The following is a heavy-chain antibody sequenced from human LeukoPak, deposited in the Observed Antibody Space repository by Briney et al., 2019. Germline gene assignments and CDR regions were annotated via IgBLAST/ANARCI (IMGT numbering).Heavy chain of an antibody. CDR2: INRDGGTT. V-gene: IGHV3-74*01. CDR3: ARLLVLSSTSTTTAYLLASGMEV. D-gene: IGHD2-2*01. Sequence: QPGGSLRLSCAASGFTFSSYWMHWVRQVPGKGLVWVSRINRDGGTTGYSDSVKGRFTISRDNSKNTLYLQMNSLRAEDTALYYCARLLVLSSTSTTTAYLLASGMEVWGQGTTVTVSS. CDR1: GFTFSSYW. J-gene: IGHJ6*02.